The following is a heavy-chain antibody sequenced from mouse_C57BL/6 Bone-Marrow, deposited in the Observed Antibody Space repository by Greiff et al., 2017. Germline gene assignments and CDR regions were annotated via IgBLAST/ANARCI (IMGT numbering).Heavy chain of an antibody. CDR1: GYTFTSYW. V-gene: IGHV1-64*01. Sequence: QVQLQQPGAELVKPGASVKLSCKASGYTFTSYWMHWVKQRPGQGLEWIGMIHPNSGSTNYNEKFKSKATLTVDKSSSTAYMQLSSLTSEDSAVYYCARRQLRPREDYFGYWGQGTTLTVSS. J-gene: IGHJ2*01. D-gene: IGHD3-2*02. CDR2: IHPNSGST. CDR3: ARRQLRPREDYFGY.